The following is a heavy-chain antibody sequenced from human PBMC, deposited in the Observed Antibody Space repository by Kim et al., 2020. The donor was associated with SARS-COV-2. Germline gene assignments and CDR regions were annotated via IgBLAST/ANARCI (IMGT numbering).Heavy chain of an antibody. J-gene: IGHJ4*02. CDR1: GYTFTGYY. CDR3: ARDPDTMIFSLPYDY. Sequence: ASVKVSCKASGYTFTGYYMHWVRQAPGQGLEWMGWINPNSGGTNYAQKFQGRVTMTRDTSISTAYMELSRLRSDDTAVYYCARDPDTMIFSLPYDYWGQGTLVTVSS. V-gene: IGHV1-2*02. D-gene: IGHD3-22*01. CDR2: INPNSGGT.